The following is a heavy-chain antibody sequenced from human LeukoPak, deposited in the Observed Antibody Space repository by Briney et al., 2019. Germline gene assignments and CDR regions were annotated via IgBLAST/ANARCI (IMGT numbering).Heavy chain of an antibody. D-gene: IGHD6-6*01. CDR1: GFTFSIYG. CDR3: AKGGPFSTSSQKYFDP. Sequence: GGSLRLSCAASGFTFSIYGMTWVRQAPGKGVEWVSSISGSGTETHYADSVKGRFTISRDNSKSIMYLQMNSLRDEDTAVFYCAKGGPFSTSSQKYFDPWGLGSLVTVS. J-gene: IGHJ5*02. CDR2: ISGSGTET. V-gene: IGHV3-23*01.